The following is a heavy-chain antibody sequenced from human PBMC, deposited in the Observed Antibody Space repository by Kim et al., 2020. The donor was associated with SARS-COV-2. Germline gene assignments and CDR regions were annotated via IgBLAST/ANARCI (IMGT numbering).Heavy chain of an antibody. D-gene: IGHD1-26*01. J-gene: IGHJ6*02. V-gene: IGHV3-30*01. CDR3: ARDRGGSYYYGMDV. Sequence: SVKGRFTISRENSKNTLSLKLNSVGAEDTAVYYCARDRGGSYYYGMDVWGQGTTVTVSS.